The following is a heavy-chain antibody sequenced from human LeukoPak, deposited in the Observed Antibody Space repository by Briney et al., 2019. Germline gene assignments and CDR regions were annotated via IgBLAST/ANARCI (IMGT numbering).Heavy chain of an antibody. J-gene: IGHJ4*02. D-gene: IGHD4-17*01. CDR2: ISGSGGDT. CDR3: AKGGVYGDYYFDY. CDR1: GLPFSTYA. Sequence: PGGSLRLSCAASGLPFSTYAMSWVRQAPGKGLEWVSVISGSGGDTYYADSVKGRFTISGDNSKNTVYLQMNSLRAEDTALYYCAKGGVYGDYYFDYWGQGTLVTVSS. V-gene: IGHV3-23*01.